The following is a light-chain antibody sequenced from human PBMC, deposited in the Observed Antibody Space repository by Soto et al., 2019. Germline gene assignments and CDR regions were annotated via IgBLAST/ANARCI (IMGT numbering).Light chain of an antibody. V-gene: IGKV1-5*01. CDR2: DAS. CDR3: QQYDSYPWT. J-gene: IGKJ1*01. CDR1: QSLSRW. Sequence: DIQMTQSPSTLSASVGDRVTITCRASQSLSRWLAWYQQKPGKAPKLLIYDASSLESGVPSRFSGSASGTEFTLSITPLQPDDFATYYCQQYDSYPWTLGQGTKVDIK.